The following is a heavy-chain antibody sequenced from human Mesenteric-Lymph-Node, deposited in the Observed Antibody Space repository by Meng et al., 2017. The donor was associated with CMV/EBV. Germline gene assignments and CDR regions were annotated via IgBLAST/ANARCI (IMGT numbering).Heavy chain of an antibody. Sequence: GSLRLSCAVYGGSFSGYYWSWIRQPPGKGLEWIGEINHSGSTNYNPSLKSRVTISVDTSKNQFSLKLRSVTAADTAMYYCARALRQYDDFWSGYYTPFDYWGQGTLVTVSS. CDR1: GGSFSGYY. CDR3: ARALRQYDDFWSGYYTPFDY. D-gene: IGHD3-3*01. CDR2: INHSGST. V-gene: IGHV4-34*01. J-gene: IGHJ4*02.